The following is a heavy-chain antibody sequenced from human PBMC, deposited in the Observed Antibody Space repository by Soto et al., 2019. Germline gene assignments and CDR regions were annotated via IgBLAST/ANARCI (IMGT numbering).Heavy chain of an antibody. Sequence: QVQLVESGGGVVQPGRSLRLSCAASGFTFSSYGMHWVRQAPGKGLEWVAVIWYDGSNKNYVDSVKGRFTISRDNSENTLYLQMNSLRAEDAAVYYCAKDTYYHDSTGYYVFDYWGQGTLVTVSS. D-gene: IGHD3-22*01. CDR2: IWYDGSNK. V-gene: IGHV3-33*03. CDR3: AKDTYYHDSTGYYVFDY. CDR1: GFTFSSYG. J-gene: IGHJ4*02.